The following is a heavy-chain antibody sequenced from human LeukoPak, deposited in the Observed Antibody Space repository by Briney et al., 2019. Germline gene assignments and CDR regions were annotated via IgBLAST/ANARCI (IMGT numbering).Heavy chain of an antibody. CDR2: INHSGST. Sequence: PSETLSLTCAVYGGSFSGYYWSWIRQPPGKGLEWIGEINHSGSTNYNPSLKGRVTISVDTSKNQFSLKLSSVTAADTAVYYCARARGCSGGSCYPLTHFDYWGQGTLVTVSS. CDR3: ARARGCSGGSCYPLTHFDY. D-gene: IGHD2-15*01. J-gene: IGHJ4*02. V-gene: IGHV4-34*01. CDR1: GGSFSGYY.